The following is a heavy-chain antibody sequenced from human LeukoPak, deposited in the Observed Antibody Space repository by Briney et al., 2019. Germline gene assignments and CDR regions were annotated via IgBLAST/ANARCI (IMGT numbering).Heavy chain of an antibody. J-gene: IGHJ4*02. CDR2: IIPIFGTA. D-gene: IGHD5-12*01. Sequence: SVKVSCKSGGGTFSSYAISWVRQAPGQGLEWMGGIIPIFGTANYAQKFQGRVTITADESTSTAYMEMSSLRSEDTAVYYCARDPRNIVATGYYFDYWGQGTLVTVSS. V-gene: IGHV1-69*01. CDR3: ARDPRNIVATGYYFDY. CDR1: GGTFSSYA.